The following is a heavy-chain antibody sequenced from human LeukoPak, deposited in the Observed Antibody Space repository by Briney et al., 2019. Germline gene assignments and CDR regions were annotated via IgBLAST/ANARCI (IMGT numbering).Heavy chain of an antibody. V-gene: IGHV3-7*01. CDR3: ARVRYFDWLGPFDY. D-gene: IGHD3-9*01. J-gene: IGHJ4*02. Sequence: GGSLRLSCAAAGFTFSRYWMSWVRQATGKGLECVAKIKEDGSEKHYVDSVKGRFTISRDNAKKSLYLQMNSLRAEDTAVYYCARVRYFDWLGPFDYWGQGTLVTVSS. CDR1: GFTFSRYW. CDR2: IKEDGSEK.